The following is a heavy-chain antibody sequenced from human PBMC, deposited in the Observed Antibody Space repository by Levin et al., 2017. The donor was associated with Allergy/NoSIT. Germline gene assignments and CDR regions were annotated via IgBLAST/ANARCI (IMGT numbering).Heavy chain of an antibody. D-gene: IGHD3-9*01. CDR2: IYYSGST. CDR3: ARARYYVILTERNWYFDL. Sequence: SETLSLTCTVSGGSISSYYWSWIRHPPGKGLEWIGYIYYSGSTNYNPSLKSRVTISVDTSKNQFSLKLSSVTAADTAVYYCARARYYVILTERNWYFDLWGRGTLVTVSS. J-gene: IGHJ2*01. V-gene: IGHV4-59*01. CDR1: GGSISSYY.